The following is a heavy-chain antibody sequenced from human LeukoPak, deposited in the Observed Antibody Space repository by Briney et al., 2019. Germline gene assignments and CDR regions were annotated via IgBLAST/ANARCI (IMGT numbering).Heavy chain of an antibody. D-gene: IGHD1-1*01. V-gene: IGHV3-74*01. CDR2: IDIDEGST. Sequence: TGGSLRLSCAASGFNFNMYWMHWVRQAPGQGLVWVSRIDIDEGSTIYADSVKGRFTISRDNGKNTLYLQMNSLRAEDTAVYYCARDSNYHPDSWGQGTLVTVSS. J-gene: IGHJ5*01. CDR1: GFNFNMYW. CDR3: ARDSNYHPDS.